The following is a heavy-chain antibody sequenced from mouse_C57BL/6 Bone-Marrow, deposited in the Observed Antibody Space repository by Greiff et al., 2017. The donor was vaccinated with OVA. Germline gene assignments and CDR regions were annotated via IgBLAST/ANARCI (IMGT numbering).Heavy chain of an antibody. CDR2: ISNLAYSI. CDR3: ARHEDYGNLYAMDY. CDR1: GFTFSDYG. D-gene: IGHD2-1*01. Sequence: EVQLVESGGGLVQPGGSLKLSCAASGFTFSDYGMAWVRQAPRKGPEWVAFISNLAYSIYYADTVTGRFTISRENAKNTLCLEMSSLRSEDTAMYYCARHEDYGNLYAMDYWGQGTSVTVSS. J-gene: IGHJ4*01. V-gene: IGHV5-15*01.